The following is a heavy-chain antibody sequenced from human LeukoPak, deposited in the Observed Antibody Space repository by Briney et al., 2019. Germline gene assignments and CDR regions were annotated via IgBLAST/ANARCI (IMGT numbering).Heavy chain of an antibody. CDR2: IWYDGGNK. CDR3: VRDYSGYDRFDS. V-gene: IGHV3-33*01. CDR1: GFTFSSYG. J-gene: IGHJ4*02. D-gene: IGHD5-12*01. Sequence: GRSLRLSCAVSGFTFSSYGMHWVRQAPGKGLEWVAVIWYDGGNKYYADSVKGRFTVSGDNSMNTLYLQMNSLRIDDTAVYYCVRDYSGYDRFDSWGQGTLVTVSS.